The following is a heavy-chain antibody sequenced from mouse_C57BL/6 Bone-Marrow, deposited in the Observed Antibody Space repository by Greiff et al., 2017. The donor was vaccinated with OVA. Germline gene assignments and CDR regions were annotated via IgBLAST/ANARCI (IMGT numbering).Heavy chain of an antibody. Sequence: VQLQQSGPELVKPGASVKISCKASGYSLTIYYIHWVKQRPGQGREWIGWIYPGSANTKYNEKFKGKATLTADTSSSTAYMQLSRLTSQDSAVYYCARSNYGFLAMDDWGQGTTVTVSS. CDR2: IYPGSANT. V-gene: IGHV1-66*01. CDR1: GYSLTIYY. D-gene: IGHD2-5*01. CDR3: ARSNYGFLAMDD. J-gene: IGHJ4*01.